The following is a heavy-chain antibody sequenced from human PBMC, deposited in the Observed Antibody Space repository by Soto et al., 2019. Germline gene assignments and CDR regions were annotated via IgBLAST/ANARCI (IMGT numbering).Heavy chain of an antibody. CDR1: GFTFSSYE. CDR3: ARDWGATGMDV. Sequence: GALRLSCAASGFTFSSYEINWVRQAPGKGLEWVSYISSSGSTIYYADSVKGRFTISRDNAKNSLYLQMNSLRAEDTAVYYCARDWGATGMDVWGQGTTVTVSS. V-gene: IGHV3-48*03. J-gene: IGHJ6*02. CDR2: ISSSGSTI. D-gene: IGHD3-16*01.